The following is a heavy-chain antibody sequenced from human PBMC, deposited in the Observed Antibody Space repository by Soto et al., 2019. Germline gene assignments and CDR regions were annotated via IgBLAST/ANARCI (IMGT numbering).Heavy chain of an antibody. CDR1: GFTFSSYA. D-gene: IGHD5-18*01. CDR2: ISASGGST. V-gene: IGHV3-23*01. J-gene: IGHJ3*02. Sequence: GGSMRLSCAASGFTFSSYAMSWVRQAPGKGLEWVSAISASGGSTYYADSVKGRFTIARDNSKNTTYLQMNSLSAEDTAVYYVAKTRNVDTAMVYHAFDIWGQGTMVTVSS. CDR3: AKTRNVDTAMVYHAFDI.